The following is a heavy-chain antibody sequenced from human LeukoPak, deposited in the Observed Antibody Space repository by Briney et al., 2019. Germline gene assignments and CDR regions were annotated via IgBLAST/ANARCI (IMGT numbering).Heavy chain of an antibody. J-gene: IGHJ6*03. CDR2: TYYRSKWYN. V-gene: IGHV6-1*01. CDR3: ARDQRFLEWLPQYYYYYMDV. CDR1: GDSVSRNSAA. Sequence: SQTLSLTCAISGDSVSRNSAAWNWIRQSPSRGLEWLGRTYYRSKWYNDYAVSVKSRITINPDTSKNQFSLQLNSVTPEDTAVYYCARDQRFLEWLPQYYYYYMDVWGKGTTVTVSS. D-gene: IGHD3-3*01.